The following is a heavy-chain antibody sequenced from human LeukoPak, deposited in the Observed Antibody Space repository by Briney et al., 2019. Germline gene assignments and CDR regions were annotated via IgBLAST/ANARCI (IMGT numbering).Heavy chain of an antibody. CDR3: ARCSGGSTYHSDDY. J-gene: IGHJ4*02. D-gene: IGHD2-15*01. Sequence: PGGSLRLSCAASGFTFRNYWMTWVRQSPGKGLEWVANIKQDGSEKYYVDSVKGRFSISRDNADNSLYLQMNSLRAEDTAMYYCARCSGGSTYHSDDYWGQGTLVTVSS. CDR1: GFTFRNYW. CDR2: IKQDGSEK. V-gene: IGHV3-7*02.